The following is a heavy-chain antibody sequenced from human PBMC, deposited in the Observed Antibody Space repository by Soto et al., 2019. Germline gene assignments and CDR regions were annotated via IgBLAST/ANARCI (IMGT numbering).Heavy chain of an antibody. J-gene: IGHJ4*01. CDR3: ARTTYSDY. Sequence: GGSLRLSCVASGFTFSSYWMSWVRQAPGKGLEWVANIKHYGSEKYYVDSVKGRFTISRDNAKNSLYLQMNSLRAEDTAVYYCARTTYSDYWGQGTLVTV. CDR1: GFTFSSYW. CDR2: IKHYGSEK. V-gene: IGHV3-7*01.